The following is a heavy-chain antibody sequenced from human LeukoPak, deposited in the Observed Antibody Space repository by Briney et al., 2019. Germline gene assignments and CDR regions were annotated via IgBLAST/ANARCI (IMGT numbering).Heavy chain of an antibody. CDR1: GFTVSSNY. CDR2: TYSGGST. V-gene: IGHV3-53*01. J-gene: IGHJ3*01. D-gene: IGHD3-10*01. Sequence: GGSLRLSCAASGFTVSSNYMSWVRQAPGKGLEWVSVTYSGGSTYYADSVKGRFTISRDNSKNTLYLQMSSLRAEDTAVYYCAKLYSGRIFDVWGQGTMVTVSS. CDR3: AKLYSGRIFDV.